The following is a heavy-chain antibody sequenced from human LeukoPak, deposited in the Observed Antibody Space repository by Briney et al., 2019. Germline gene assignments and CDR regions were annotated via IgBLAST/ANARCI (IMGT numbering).Heavy chain of an antibody. J-gene: IGHJ4*02. CDR2: IKFDGSQK. CDR3: ARRLPDSGSYSPDY. CDR1: GFTFSSFD. D-gene: IGHD3-10*01. V-gene: IGHV3-30*02. Sequence: GESLRLSCAPSGFTFSSFDMHWVRQPPDKGLEWVAFIKFDGSQKYYADSVRGRFTVSRYNSRNMLYLQLDSLRDDDTAVYFCARRLPDSGSYSPDYWGQGTLVTVSS.